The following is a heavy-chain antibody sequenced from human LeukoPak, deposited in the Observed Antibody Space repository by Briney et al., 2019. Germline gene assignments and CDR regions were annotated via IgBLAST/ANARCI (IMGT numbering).Heavy chain of an antibody. CDR3: ARGLNDSWTGENY. CDR2: INHSGST. Sequence: SETLSLTCAVYDGSFSGYYWSWIRQPPGKGLEWIGEINHSGSTNYSPSLKSRVTISLDTSKSQFSLKVRYVTAADTAVYYCARGLNDSWTGENYWGQGTLVTVSS. V-gene: IGHV4-34*01. CDR1: DGSFSGYY. D-gene: IGHD3-3*01. J-gene: IGHJ4*02.